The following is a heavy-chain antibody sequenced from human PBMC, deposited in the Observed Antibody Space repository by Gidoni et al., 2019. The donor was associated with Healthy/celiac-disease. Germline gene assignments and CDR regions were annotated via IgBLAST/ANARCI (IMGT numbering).Heavy chain of an antibody. Sequence: QVQLVQSGAEVKKPGASVKVSCKASGYTFTSYDINWVRKATGQGLEWMGWMNPNSGNTGYAQTFQGRVTMTRNTSISTAYMELSSLRSEDTAVYYCARSLLPPHHYYGMDVWGQGTTATVSS. CDR3: ARSLLPPHHYYGMDV. V-gene: IGHV1-8*01. J-gene: IGHJ6*02. CDR2: MNPNSGNT. CDR1: GYTFTSYD.